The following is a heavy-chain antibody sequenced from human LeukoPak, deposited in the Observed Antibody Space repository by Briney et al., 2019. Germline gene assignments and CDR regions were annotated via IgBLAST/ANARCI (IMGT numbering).Heavy chain of an antibody. CDR3: ASSPNYDILTGYYRDY. V-gene: IGHV3-11*01. D-gene: IGHD3-9*01. CDR1: GFTFSDYY. Sequence: PGGSLRLSCAASGFTFSDYYMSWIRPAPGKGLEWVSYISSSGSTIYYADSVKGRFTISRDNAKNSLYLQMNSLRAEDTAVYYCASSPNYDILTGYYRDYWGQGTLVTVSS. CDR2: ISSSGSTI. J-gene: IGHJ4*02.